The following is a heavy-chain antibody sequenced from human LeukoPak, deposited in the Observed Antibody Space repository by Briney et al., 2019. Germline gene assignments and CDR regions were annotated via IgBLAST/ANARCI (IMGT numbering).Heavy chain of an antibody. CDR1: GFTFSRYT. CDR2: ISYDENNK. J-gene: IGHJ4*02. V-gene: IGHV3-30-3*01. D-gene: IGHD3-10*01. Sequence: GGSLRLSCAASGFTFSRYTIHWGRHTTAKGLARVAVISYDENNKDYAASVKGRFTNSRDNSKNTPYLQMNSLRDEDTGVYYCVRDRYFGSGRYNYFDFWGQGTLVTVCS. CDR3: VRDRYFGSGRYNYFDF.